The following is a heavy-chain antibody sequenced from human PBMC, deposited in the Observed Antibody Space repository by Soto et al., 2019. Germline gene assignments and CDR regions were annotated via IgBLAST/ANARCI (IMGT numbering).Heavy chain of an antibody. V-gene: IGHV4-59*01. CDR3: ARAGRSWRYFFDS. CDR2: VYYSGTT. CDR1: GGSMNYYY. D-gene: IGHD6-13*01. Sequence: QVLLQESGPGLVQPSETLSLTCTVSGGSMNYYYWSWIRQSPGKGLEWIGYVYYSGTTYYNPSLPSRVTLSIGTPQYLFALKLRSVTAADSAIYFCARAGRSWRYFFDSWGRGTLVTVSS. J-gene: IGHJ4*02.